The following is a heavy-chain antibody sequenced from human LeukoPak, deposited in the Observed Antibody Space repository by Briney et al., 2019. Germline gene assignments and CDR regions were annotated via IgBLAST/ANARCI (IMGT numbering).Heavy chain of an antibody. J-gene: IGHJ4*02. Sequence: GGSLRLSCAASGFLFFNYGMNWVRQAPGKGLEWVSVDTGNSAETKYADSVKGRFTVFRDNSKNMLYLQMDRLRADDTAVYYCAKRDGPYFFDYWGQGTPVTVSS. CDR1: GFLFFNYG. CDR3: AKRDGPYFFDY. V-gene: IGHV3-23*01. CDR2: DTGNSAET.